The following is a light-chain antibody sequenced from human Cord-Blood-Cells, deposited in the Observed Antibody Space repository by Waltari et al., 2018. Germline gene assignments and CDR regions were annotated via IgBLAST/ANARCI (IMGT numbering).Light chain of an antibody. V-gene: IGKV3-15*01. J-gene: IGKJ1*01. CDR1: QSVSSN. CDR2: GAS. CDR3: QQYNNWPET. Sequence: EIVMTQSPATLSVSPGERATLSCRAGQSVSSNLAWYQQKPGQAPRLLTYGASTRDTGIPARFSGSGSGTEFTLTISSLQSEDFAVYYCQQYNNWPETFGQGTKVEIK.